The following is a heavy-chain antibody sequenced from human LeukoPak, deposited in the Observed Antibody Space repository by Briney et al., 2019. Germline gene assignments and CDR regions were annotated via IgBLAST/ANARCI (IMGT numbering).Heavy chain of an antibody. CDR3: AGDNYDSSGYASLGN. CDR2: IYGGGIT. D-gene: IGHD3-22*01. J-gene: IGHJ4*02. V-gene: IGHV3-66*01. Sequence: GSLRLSCAASGFTVSSNYMSWVRQAPGRGLEWVSAIYGGGITSYADSVKGGFTISRDNSKNTLYLQMNSLRAEDTAVYYRAGDNYDSSGYASLGNWGQGTLVTVSS. CDR1: GFTVSSNY.